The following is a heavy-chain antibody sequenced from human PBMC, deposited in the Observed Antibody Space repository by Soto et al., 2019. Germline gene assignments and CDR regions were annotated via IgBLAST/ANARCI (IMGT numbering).Heavy chain of an antibody. D-gene: IGHD2-2*02. V-gene: IGHV1-69*01. Sequence: QVQLVQSGAEVKKPGSSVKVSCKASGGTFSSYAISWVRQAPGQGLEWMGGIIPIFGTANYAQKFQGRVTITADESMSTAYMELSSLRSEDTAVYYCAREVCSSTSCYKGYYYYGMDVWGQGTTVTVSS. J-gene: IGHJ6*02. CDR2: IIPIFGTA. CDR1: GGTFSSYA. CDR3: AREVCSSTSCYKGYYYYGMDV.